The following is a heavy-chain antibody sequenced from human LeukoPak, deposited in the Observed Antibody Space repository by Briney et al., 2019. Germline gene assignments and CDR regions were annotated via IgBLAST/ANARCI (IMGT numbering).Heavy chain of an antibody. CDR2: IKSIPDGGTT. V-gene: IGHV3-15*01. J-gene: IGHJ3*02. Sequence: GGSLRLSCAASGFTFSNAWMSWVRQAPGKGLEWVGRIKSIPDGGTTDYAAPVKGRFTISRDDPKNTLYLQMNSLKTEDTAVYYCTTESYYYDSSGSLQDAFDIWGQGKMVTVPS. D-gene: IGHD3-22*01. CDR1: GFTFSNAW. CDR3: TTESYYYDSSGSLQDAFDI.